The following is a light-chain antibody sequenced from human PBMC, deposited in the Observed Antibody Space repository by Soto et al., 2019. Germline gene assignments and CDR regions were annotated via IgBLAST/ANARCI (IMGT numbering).Light chain of an antibody. CDR1: QGISNW. J-gene: IGKJ4*01. CDR2: AAS. Sequence: DIQMTQSPSSVSASVGDRVTITCRASQGISNWLVWYQQKPGKAPKLLNYAASSLQSGVPSRFSGSGFETDLTRTISSLQPEDFATDYCPQANSFPLTFGGGTKVEIK. CDR3: PQANSFPLT. V-gene: IGKV1-12*01.